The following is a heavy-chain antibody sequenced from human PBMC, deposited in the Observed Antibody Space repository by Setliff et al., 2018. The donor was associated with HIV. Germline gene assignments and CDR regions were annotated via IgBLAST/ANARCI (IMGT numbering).Heavy chain of an antibody. D-gene: IGHD6-19*01. V-gene: IGHV1-18*01. CDR1: GYTFTSYG. CDR2: VSAYNGNT. CDR3: ARGPQWLVQGYFGY. Sequence: ASVKVSCKASGYTFTSYGISWVRQAPGQGLEWMGWVSAYNGNTNYAQKLQGRVTMTTDTSTSTVYMELRSLRSDDTAVYYCARGPQWLVQGYFGYWGQGTLVTVSS. J-gene: IGHJ4*02.